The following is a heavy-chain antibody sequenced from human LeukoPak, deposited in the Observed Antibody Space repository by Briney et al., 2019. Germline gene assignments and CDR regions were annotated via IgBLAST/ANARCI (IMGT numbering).Heavy chain of an antibody. CDR1: GFTFSSYG. V-gene: IGHV3-33*06. J-gene: IGHJ4*02. D-gene: IGHD6-6*01. CDR3: AKGRLSMAARAGLDY. CDR2: IWYDGSNK. Sequence: PGRSLRLSCAASGFTFSSYGMHWVRQAPGKGLEWVAVIWYDGSNKYYADSVKGRFTISRDNSKNTLYLQMNSLRAEDTAVYYCAKGRLSMAARAGLDYWGQGTLVTVSS.